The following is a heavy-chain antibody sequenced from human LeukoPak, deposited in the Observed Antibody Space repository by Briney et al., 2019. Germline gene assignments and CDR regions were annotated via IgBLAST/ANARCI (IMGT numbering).Heavy chain of an antibody. J-gene: IGHJ4*02. V-gene: IGHV3-23*01. Sequence: GGSLRLSCAASGLSFSTFAMSWARQGPARGLEWVSSLRGNRETFYAESVKGRFTLSSDSSRNTVYLHLNNLKVEDTAMYYCARASWVSSTDAVRWGQGTLVTVSS. CDR3: ARASWVSSTDAVR. CDR2: LRGNRET. D-gene: IGHD3-16*01. CDR1: GLSFSTFA.